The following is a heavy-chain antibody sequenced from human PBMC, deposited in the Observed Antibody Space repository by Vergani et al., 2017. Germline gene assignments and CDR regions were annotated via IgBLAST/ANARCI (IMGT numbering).Heavy chain of an antibody. V-gene: IGHV3-33*01. CDR3: ARARSSIAAHYWFDP. J-gene: IGHJ5*02. CDR2: IWYDGSNK. CDR1: GFTFSSYG. Sequence: QVQLVESGGGVVQPGRSLRLSCAASGFTFSSYGMHWVRQAPGKGLEWVAVIWYDGSNKYYADSVKGRFTISRENSKNTLYLQMNSLRAEETAVYYCARARSSIAAHYWFDPWGQGTLVTVSS. D-gene: IGHD6-6*01.